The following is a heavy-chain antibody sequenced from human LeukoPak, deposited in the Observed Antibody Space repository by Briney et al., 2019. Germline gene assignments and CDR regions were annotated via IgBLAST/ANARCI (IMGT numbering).Heavy chain of an antibody. J-gene: IGHJ4*02. V-gene: IGHV4-39*02. CDR3: AREGPYKGVWYYYDSSGYYYDY. Sequence: SETLSLTCTVSGGSTSSSSYYWGWIRQPPGKGLEWIGSIYYSGSTYYNPSLKSRVTISVDTSKNQFSLKLSSVTAADTAVYYCAREGPYKGVWYYYDSSGYYYDYWGQGTLVTVSS. D-gene: IGHD3-22*01. CDR1: GGSTSSSSYY. CDR2: IYYSGST.